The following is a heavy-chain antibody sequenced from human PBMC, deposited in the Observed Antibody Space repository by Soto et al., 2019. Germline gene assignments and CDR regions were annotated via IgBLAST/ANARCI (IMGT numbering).Heavy chain of an antibody. CDR2: INSDGSST. J-gene: IGHJ4*02. CDR1: GFTFSSYW. Sequence: HPGGSLRLSCAASGFTFSSYWMHWVRQAPGKGLVWVSRINSDGSSTSYADSVKGRFTISRDNAKNTLYLQMNSLRAEDTAVYYCARENDFWSGYYRSPAYFDYWGQGTLVTVSS. CDR3: ARENDFWSGYYRSPAYFDY. D-gene: IGHD3-3*01. V-gene: IGHV3-74*01.